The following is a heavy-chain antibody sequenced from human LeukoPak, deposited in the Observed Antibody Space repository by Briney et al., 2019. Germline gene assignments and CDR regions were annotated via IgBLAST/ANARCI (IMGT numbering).Heavy chain of an antibody. CDR3: ARRNYYDSSGYSAGEY. CDR1: GYSISSGYY. Sequence: SETLSLTCAVSGYSISSGYYWGWIRQPPGKGLEWIGSIYHSGSTYYNPSLKSRVTISVDTSKNQFSLKLSSVTAADTAVYYCARRNYYDSSGYSAGEYWGQGTLVTVSS. J-gene: IGHJ4*02. V-gene: IGHV4-38-2*01. CDR2: IYHSGST. D-gene: IGHD3-22*01.